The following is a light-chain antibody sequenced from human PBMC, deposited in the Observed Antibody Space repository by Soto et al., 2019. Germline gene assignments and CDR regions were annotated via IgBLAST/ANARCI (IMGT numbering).Light chain of an antibody. CDR2: KAS. Sequence: DIPMTQSPSTLSASXXXXVTXTCRASQSISSWLAWYQQKPGKAPKLLIYKASSLESGVPSRFSGSGSGTEFSLTISSLQPDDFATYYCQQYNSFPTFGQGTKVEIK. V-gene: IGKV1-5*03. J-gene: IGKJ1*01. CDR1: QSISSW. CDR3: QQYNSFPT.